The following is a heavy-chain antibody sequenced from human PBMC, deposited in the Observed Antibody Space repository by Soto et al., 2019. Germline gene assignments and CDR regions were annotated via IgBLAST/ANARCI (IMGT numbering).Heavy chain of an antibody. D-gene: IGHD2-15*01. CDR1: GDTVSSNSVA. CDR3: ARSEEDSDYYYYGMDV. Sequence: SQTLSLTCVGSGDTVSSNSVAWNWVRQSPSRGLEWLGRAYYRSRWYSDYAVSVRSRIDINADTSKNQVSLQLNSVTPEDTAVYYCARSEEDSDYYYYGMDVWGQGTTVTVSS. J-gene: IGHJ6*02. V-gene: IGHV6-1*01. CDR2: AYYRSRWYS.